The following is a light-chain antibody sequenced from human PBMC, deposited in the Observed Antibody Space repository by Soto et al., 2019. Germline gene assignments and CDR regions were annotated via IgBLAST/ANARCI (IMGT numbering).Light chain of an antibody. Sequence: QSVLTQPPSVSGAPGQTVIISCTGNSSTIRAGYDVHWYQHLPGTAPKLLISANSNRPSGVPDRFSGSKSGTSASLAITGLQAEDEADYYCQSYDSSLSGFYVFGTGTKVTVL. J-gene: IGLJ1*01. CDR1: SSTIRAGYD. CDR2: ANS. V-gene: IGLV1-40*01. CDR3: QSYDSSLSGFYV.